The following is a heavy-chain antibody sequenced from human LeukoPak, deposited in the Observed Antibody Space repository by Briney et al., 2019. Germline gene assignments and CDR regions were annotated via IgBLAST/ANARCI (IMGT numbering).Heavy chain of an antibody. D-gene: IGHD7-27*01. CDR1: GFTFSSYD. CDR2: IGTAGDT. V-gene: IGHV3-13*01. J-gene: IGHJ6*02. CDR3: ASLTGNGMDV. Sequence: GGSLRLSCAASGFTFSSYDTHWVRQATGKGLEWVSAIGTAGDTYYPGSVKGRFTISRDNSKNTLYLQMNSLRAEDTAVYYCASLTGNGMDVWGQGTTVTVSS.